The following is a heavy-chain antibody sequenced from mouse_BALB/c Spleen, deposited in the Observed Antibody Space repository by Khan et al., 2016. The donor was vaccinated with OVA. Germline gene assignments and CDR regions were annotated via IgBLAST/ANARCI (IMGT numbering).Heavy chain of an antibody. Sequence: QVQLKQSGAELAKPWASVKMSCKASGYSFINYWILWVKQRPGQGLEWIGYINPSTGYTEYNQNFKDKATLTADKSPNTAYMQLSSLTSEDSAVYYCARRARRWDFEYWGQGTTLTVSS. CDR2: INPSTGYT. V-gene: IGHV1-7*01. D-gene: IGHD3-1*01. CDR1: GYSFINYW. CDR3: ARRARRWDFEY. J-gene: IGHJ2*01.